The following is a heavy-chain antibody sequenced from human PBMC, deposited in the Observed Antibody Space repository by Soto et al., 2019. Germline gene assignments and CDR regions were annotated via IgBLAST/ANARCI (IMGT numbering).Heavy chain of an antibody. Sequence: PSETLSLTCTVSGGSINSGGYYWSWIRQHPGKGLEWIGYIYYSGSTYYNPSLKSRVTISVDTSKNQFSLKLSSVTAADTAVYYCAMVDTIFGVVSHFDYWGQGTLVTVSS. V-gene: IGHV4-31*03. CDR2: IYYSGST. CDR1: GGSINSGGYY. J-gene: IGHJ4*02. D-gene: IGHD3-3*01. CDR3: AMVDTIFGVVSHFDY.